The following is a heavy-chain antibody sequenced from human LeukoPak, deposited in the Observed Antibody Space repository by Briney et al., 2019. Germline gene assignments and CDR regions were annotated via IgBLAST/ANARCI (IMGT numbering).Heavy chain of an antibody. Sequence: PSETLSLTCTVSGGSISSYYWSWIRQPPGKGLEWIGYIYYSGHTNYNPSLKSRVTISVDTSKNQFSLKLSSVTAADTAVYYCARVSQTTVTTSFDYWGQGTLVTVSS. D-gene: IGHD4-17*01. CDR1: GGSISSYY. J-gene: IGHJ4*02. V-gene: IGHV4-59*01. CDR3: ARVSQTTVTTSFDY. CDR2: IYYSGHT.